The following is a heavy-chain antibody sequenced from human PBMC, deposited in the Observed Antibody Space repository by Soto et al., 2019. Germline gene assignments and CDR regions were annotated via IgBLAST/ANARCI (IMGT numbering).Heavy chain of an antibody. CDR2: IKQDGSEK. CDR3: ASVTYYYDRSGDY. V-gene: IGHV3-7*01. J-gene: IGHJ4*02. CDR1: GFTFSSYW. Sequence: GGSLRLSCAAPGFTFSSYWMSWVRQAPGKGLEWEANIKQDGSEKYYVDSVNGRFTIYRDNAKISLYLQMNSLRAEDTAVYVCASVTYYYDRSGDYWGQGTLVTVSS. D-gene: IGHD3-22*01.